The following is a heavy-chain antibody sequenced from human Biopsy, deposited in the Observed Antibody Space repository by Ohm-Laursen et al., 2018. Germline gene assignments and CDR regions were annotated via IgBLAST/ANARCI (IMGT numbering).Heavy chain of an antibody. CDR2: IFYDGSNT. D-gene: IGHD7-27*01. CDR3: AKDLRNNNWGVEN. V-gene: IGHV3-30*18. CDR1: GFTFNNYG. J-gene: IGHJ4*02. Sequence: SLRLSCSASGFTFNNYGMQWVRQAPGKGLEWVAFIFYDGSNTYYADSVKGRFTISRDNSKNTLYLQMNNLRAEDTAVFYCAKDLRNNNWGVENWGQGTLVTVSS.